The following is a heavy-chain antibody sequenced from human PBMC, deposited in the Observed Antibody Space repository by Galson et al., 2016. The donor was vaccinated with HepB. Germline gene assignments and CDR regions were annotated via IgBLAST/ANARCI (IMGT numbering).Heavy chain of an antibody. V-gene: IGHV3-33*01. CDR1: GFTFSTYG. CDR2: IWNDGNTK. CDR3: ARRNYYYYMDV. J-gene: IGHJ6*03. Sequence: SLRLSCAASGFTFSTYGIHWVRQAPGKGLEWVAVIWNDGNTKYYADSVKGRFTISRDNSKSTLYLQMNSLRAEDTAIYYCARRNYYYYMDVWGKGTTVTVSS.